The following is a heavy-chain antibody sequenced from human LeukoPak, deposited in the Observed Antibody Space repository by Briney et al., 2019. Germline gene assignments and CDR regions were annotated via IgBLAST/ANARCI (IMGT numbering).Heavy chain of an antibody. V-gene: IGHV3-11*06. Sequence: GGSLRLSCAASGFPFSDYYMTWIRQAPGKGLEWLSYITSTSSYTNYADSVKGRVTISRDNAKNSLYLQMNSLRAEDTAVYYCARGSTFSSSPLGCWGQGTLVTVSS. CDR3: ARGSTFSSSPLGC. J-gene: IGHJ4*02. CDR1: GFPFSDYY. CDR2: ITSTSSYT. D-gene: IGHD6-6*01.